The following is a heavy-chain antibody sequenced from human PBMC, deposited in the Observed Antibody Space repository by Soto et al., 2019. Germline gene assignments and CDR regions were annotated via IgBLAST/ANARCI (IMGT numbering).Heavy chain of an antibody. CDR2: ISSSSSYI. CDR1: GFTFSSYS. CDR3: ARAPIVVVPAAKFYYYGMDV. D-gene: IGHD2-2*01. Sequence: EVQLGESGGGLVKPGGSLRLSCAASGFTFSSYSMNWVRQAPGKGLEWVSSISSSSSYIYYADSVKGRFTISRDNAKNSLYLQMNSLRAEDTDVYYCARAPIVVVPAAKFYYYGMDVWGQGTTVTVSS. J-gene: IGHJ6*02. V-gene: IGHV3-21*01.